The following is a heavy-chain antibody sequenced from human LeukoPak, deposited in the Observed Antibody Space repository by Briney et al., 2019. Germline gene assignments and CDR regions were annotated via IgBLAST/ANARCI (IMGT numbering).Heavy chain of an antibody. J-gene: IGHJ4*02. V-gene: IGHV1-69*01. CDR2: IIPIFGTA. D-gene: IGHD2-8*01. CDR1: GGTFSSYA. CDR3: AKARAAPRPYCTNGVCYTLEGFDY. Sequence: SSVKVSRKASGGTFSSYAISWVRQAPGQGLEWMGGIIPIFGTANYAQKFQGRVTITADESTSTAYMELSSLRSEDTAVYYCAKARAAPRPYCTNGVCYTLEGFDYWGQGTLVTVSS.